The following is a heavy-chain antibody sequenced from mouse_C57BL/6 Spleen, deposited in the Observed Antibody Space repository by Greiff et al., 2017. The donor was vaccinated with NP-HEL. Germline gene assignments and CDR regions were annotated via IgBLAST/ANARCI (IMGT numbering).Heavy chain of an antibody. Sequence: QVQLQQPGAELVKPGASVKMSCKASGYTFTSYWITWVKQRPGQGLEWIGDIYPGSGSTNYNEKFKSTATLTVDTSSSTAYMQLSSLTSEDSAVYYCARYGSSYGAMDYWGQGTSVTVSS. CDR1: GYTFTSYW. CDR2: IYPGSGST. CDR3: ARYGSSYGAMDY. D-gene: IGHD1-1*01. V-gene: IGHV1-55*01. J-gene: IGHJ4*01.